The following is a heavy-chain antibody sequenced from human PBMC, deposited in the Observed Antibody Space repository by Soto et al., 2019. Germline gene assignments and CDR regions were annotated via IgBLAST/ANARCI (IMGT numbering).Heavy chain of an antibody. CDR3: ARETALSSSRQDYYYYGMDV. V-gene: IGHV4-31*03. CDR2: IYYSGST. CDR1: GGSMSSGGYY. D-gene: IGHD6-13*01. J-gene: IGHJ6*02. Sequence: SETLSLTCTVSGGSMSSGGYYWSWIRQHPGKGLEWIGYIYYSGSTYYNPSLKSRVTISVDTSKNQFSLKLSSVTAADTAVYYCARETALSSSRQDYYYYGMDVWGQGTTVTVSS.